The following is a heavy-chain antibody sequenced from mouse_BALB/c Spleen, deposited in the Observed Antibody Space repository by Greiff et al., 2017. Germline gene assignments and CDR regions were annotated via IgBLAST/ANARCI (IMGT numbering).Heavy chain of an antibody. Sequence: EVQRVESGGGLVQPGGSRKLSCAASGFTFSSFGMHWVRQAPEKGLEWVAYISSGSSTIYYADTVKGRFTISRDNPKNTLFLQMTSLRSEDTAMYYCARDYGSSYDFDYWGQGTTRTVSS. D-gene: IGHD1-1*01. CDR2: ISSGSSTI. J-gene: IGHJ2*01. CDR3: ARDYGSSYDFDY. V-gene: IGHV5-17*02. CDR1: GFTFSSFG.